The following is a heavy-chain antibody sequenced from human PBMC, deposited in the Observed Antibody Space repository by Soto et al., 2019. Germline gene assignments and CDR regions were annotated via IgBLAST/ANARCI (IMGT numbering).Heavy chain of an antibody. CDR3: ARELDGIDV. CDR1: GLTFRDYY. J-gene: IGHJ6*02. V-gene: IGHV3-11*05. CDR2: ITSSGSYT. Sequence: QVQLVESGGGLVKPGGSLRLSCAASGLTFRDYYMSWIREAPGKGVEWVSYITSSGSYTKYADFVRGRFTISRDNAKNSLYLQMNSLRVEDTAIYYCARELDGIDVWGQGTTVTVSS.